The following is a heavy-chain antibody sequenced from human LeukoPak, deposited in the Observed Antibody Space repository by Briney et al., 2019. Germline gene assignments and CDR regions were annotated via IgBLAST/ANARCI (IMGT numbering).Heavy chain of an antibody. Sequence: GASVKVSCTASGYTFTSYDINWVRQATGQGLEWMGWMNPNSGNTGYAQKFQGRVTMTRNTSISTAYMELSSLRSEDTAVYYCARGLRTIFGVVTPHYYYYGMDVWGQGTTVTVSS. CDR3: ARGLRTIFGVVTPHYYYYGMDV. CDR2: MNPNSGNT. V-gene: IGHV1-8*01. CDR1: GYTFTSYD. D-gene: IGHD3-3*01. J-gene: IGHJ6*02.